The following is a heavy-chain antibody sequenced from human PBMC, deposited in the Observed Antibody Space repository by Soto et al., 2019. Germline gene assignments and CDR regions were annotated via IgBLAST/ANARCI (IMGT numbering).Heavy chain of an antibody. Sequence: EVQLLESGGGLVQPGGSLRLSCAASGFTFSSYAMSWVRQAPGKGLEGVSGISGSGANTYYADSVKGRFTTSRDNFKNTLSLQMNGLRGDVTALYYCAKRDYYDSRGYHYMWYYFDNWGEGILVTVSS. J-gene: IGHJ4*02. CDR1: GFTFSSYA. CDR3: AKRDYYDSRGYHYMWYYFDN. CDR2: ISGSGANT. D-gene: IGHD3-22*01. V-gene: IGHV3-23*01.